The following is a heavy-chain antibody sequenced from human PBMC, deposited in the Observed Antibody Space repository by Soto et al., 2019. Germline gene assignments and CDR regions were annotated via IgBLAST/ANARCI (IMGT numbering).Heavy chain of an antibody. D-gene: IGHD3-10*01. V-gene: IGHV3-23*01. J-gene: IGHJ4*02. CDR3: AKGVLLYFGELIPFDY. CDR2: ISGSGDST. CDR1: GFTFNSYA. Sequence: VQLLESGGGLVQPGGSLRLSCAASGFTFNSYAMSWVHQAPGKGLEWVSAISGSGDSTYYADSVRGRFTISRDNSRKTLYLQMKSLRAEDTAEYYCAKGVLLYFGELIPFDYWGQGALVTVSS.